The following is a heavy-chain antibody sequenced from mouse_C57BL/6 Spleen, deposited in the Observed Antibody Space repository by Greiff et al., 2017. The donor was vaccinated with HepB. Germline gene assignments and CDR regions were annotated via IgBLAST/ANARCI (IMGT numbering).Heavy chain of an antibody. D-gene: IGHD2-2*01. CDR1: GYAFSSSW. V-gene: IGHV1-82*01. J-gene: IGHJ1*03. Sequence: QVQLQQSGPELVKPGASVKISCKASGYAFSSSWMNWVKQRPGKGLEWIGRIYPGDGDTNYNGKFKGKATLTEDKSSSTAYMQLSSLTSEDSAVYFCAREEVTTRYFDVWGTGTTVTVSS. CDR3: AREEVTTRYFDV. CDR2: IYPGDGDT.